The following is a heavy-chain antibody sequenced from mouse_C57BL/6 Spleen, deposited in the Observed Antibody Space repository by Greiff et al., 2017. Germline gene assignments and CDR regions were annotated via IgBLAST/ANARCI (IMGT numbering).Heavy chain of an antibody. CDR1: GYTFTDYN. J-gene: IGHJ1*03. Sequence: EVQLQQSGPELVKPGASVKIPCKASGYTFTDYNMDWVKQSHGKSLEWIGDINPNNGGTIYNQKFKGKATLTVDKSSSTAYMELRSLTSEDTAVYYCARKATTVVAHWYFDVWGTGTTVTVSS. D-gene: IGHD1-1*01. CDR3: ARKATTVVAHWYFDV. CDR2: INPNNGGT. V-gene: IGHV1-18*01.